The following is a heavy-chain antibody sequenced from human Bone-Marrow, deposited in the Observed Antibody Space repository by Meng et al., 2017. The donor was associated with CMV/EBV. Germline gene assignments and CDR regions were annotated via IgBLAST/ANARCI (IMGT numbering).Heavy chain of an antibody. Sequence: SETLSLTCTVSGGSVSSGSYYWSWIRQPPGKGLEWIGYIYYSGSTNYNPSLKSRVTISVDTSKNQFSLKLSSVTAADTAVYYCARHIVVPAPDFVYWGQGTLVTVSS. CDR1: GGSVSSGSYY. V-gene: IGHV4-61*01. D-gene: IGHD2-2*01. J-gene: IGHJ4*02. CDR3: ARHIVVPAPDFVY. CDR2: IYYSGST.